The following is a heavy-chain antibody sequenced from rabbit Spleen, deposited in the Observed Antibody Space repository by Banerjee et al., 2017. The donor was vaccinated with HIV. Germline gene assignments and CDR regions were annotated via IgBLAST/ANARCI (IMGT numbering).Heavy chain of an antibody. CDR1: GLDFSSRYW. Sequence: QSLEESGGDLVKPGASLTLTCKASGLDFSSRYWICWVRQAPGKGLEWIACIDVVKSGSTYYTNWAKGRFTISKTSSTTVTLQMTSLTAADTATYFCTRDAAGREDFNLWGPGTLVTVS. J-gene: IGHJ4*01. D-gene: IGHD4-2*01. CDR3: TRDAAGREDFNL. V-gene: IGHV1S40*01. CDR2: IDVVKSGST.